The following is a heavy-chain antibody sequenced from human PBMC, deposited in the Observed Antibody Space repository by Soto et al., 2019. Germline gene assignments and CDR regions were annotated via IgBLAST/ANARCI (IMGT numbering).Heavy chain of an antibody. D-gene: IGHD2-15*01. CDR2: IRSKAYGGTT. CDR3: TRAGPGVIADIVVVVAAKFDY. V-gene: IGHV3-49*03. J-gene: IGHJ4*02. CDR1: GFTFGDYA. Sequence: SPRLSCTASGFTFGDYAMSWFRQAPGKGLEWVGFIRSKAYGGTTEYAASVKGRFTISRDDSKSIAYLQMNSLKTEDTAVYYCTRAGPGVIADIVVVVAAKFDYWGQGTLVTVSS.